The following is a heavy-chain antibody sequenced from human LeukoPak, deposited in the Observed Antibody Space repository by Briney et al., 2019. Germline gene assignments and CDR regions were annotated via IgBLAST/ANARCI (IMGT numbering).Heavy chain of an antibody. J-gene: IGHJ4*02. CDR1: GFSVDSVF. Sequence: GGSLRLSCRASGFSVDSVFMNWVRQPPGKGLEWVSFIMPGGHIDYTDSVKGRFTISRDSFKNTLSLQMNSLRVDDSAVYYRARGNSATTTFDFWGQGTLVTVSS. D-gene: IGHD4-17*01. CDR2: IMPGGHI. V-gene: IGHV3-66*01. CDR3: ARGNSATTTFDF.